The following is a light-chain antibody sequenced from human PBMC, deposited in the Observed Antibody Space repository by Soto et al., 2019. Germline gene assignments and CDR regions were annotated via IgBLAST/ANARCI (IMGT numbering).Light chain of an antibody. CDR3: ISYTSSTTRRYV. V-gene: IGLV2-14*01. CDR2: EVS. CDR1: SSDVGGYNY. J-gene: IGLJ1*01. Sequence: QSALTQPASVSGSPGQSITISCTGTSSDVGGYNYVSWYQQHPGKAPKLMIYEVSNRPSGVSNRFSGSKSGNTASLTISGLQAEDGADYYGISYTSSTTRRYVFGTGTKVTVL.